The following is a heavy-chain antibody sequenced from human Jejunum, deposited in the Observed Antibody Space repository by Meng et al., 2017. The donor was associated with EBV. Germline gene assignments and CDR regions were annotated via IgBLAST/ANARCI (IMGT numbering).Heavy chain of an antibody. V-gene: IGHV7-4-1*02. CDR2: INTKTGTP. CDR1: GSTITNDA. Sequence: GLLVHSVTELGEPGASMQISNKTAGSTITNDASNLVRQAPEPGLELMACINTKTGTPAYAQGFTGRFVFTLDMSVTTIYLQISSLEAEDTAIYYCARAVVGSTSLDYWGQGTLVTVSS. J-gene: IGHJ4*02. D-gene: IGHD1-26*01. CDR3: ARAVVGSTSLDY.